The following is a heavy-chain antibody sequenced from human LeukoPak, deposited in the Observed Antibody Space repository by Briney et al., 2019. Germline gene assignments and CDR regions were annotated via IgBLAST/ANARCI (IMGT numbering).Heavy chain of an antibody. Sequence: GGSLRLSCAASGFTFSSYTMNWVRQAPGKGLEWVSSITSSSSYIYYADSAKGRFTISRDNAKNSLFLQMNSLRAEDTAVYYCTRVLSGTLTFDHWGQGTLVAVSS. D-gene: IGHD3-9*01. CDR2: ITSSSSYI. V-gene: IGHV3-21*01. CDR3: TRVLSGTLTFDH. J-gene: IGHJ4*02. CDR1: GFTFSSYT.